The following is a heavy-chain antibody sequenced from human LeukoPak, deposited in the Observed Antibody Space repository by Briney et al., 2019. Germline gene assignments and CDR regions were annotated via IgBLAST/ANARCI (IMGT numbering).Heavy chain of an antibody. CDR2: INPNSGGT. V-gene: IGHV1-2*02. CDR3: ARAETTVITMLGY. Sequence: ASVKVSCKASGYTFTGYYMHWVRQAPGQGLEWMGWINPNSGGTNYAQKFQGRVTMTRDTSISTAYMELSRLRSDDTAVYYCARAETTVITMLGYWGQGTLVTVSS. J-gene: IGHJ4*02. D-gene: IGHD4-17*01. CDR1: GYTFTGYY.